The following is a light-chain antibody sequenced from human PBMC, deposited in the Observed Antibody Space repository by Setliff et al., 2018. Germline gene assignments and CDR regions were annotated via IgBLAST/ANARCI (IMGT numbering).Light chain of an antibody. J-gene: IGLJ6*01. CDR3: CSYTGTGTPDV. CDR2: DVS. Sequence: QSALTQPASVSGSPGQSIAISCTGTSSDVGAYDYVSWYQQHPDRAPKLMIYDVSKRPSGVSNRFSGSKSGNTASLTISGLQPEDEADYYCCSYTGTGTPDVFGIGTKVTVL. CDR1: SSDVGAYDY. V-gene: IGLV2-23*02.